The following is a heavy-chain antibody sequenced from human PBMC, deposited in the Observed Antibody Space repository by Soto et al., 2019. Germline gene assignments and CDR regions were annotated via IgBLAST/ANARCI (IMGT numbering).Heavy chain of an antibody. CDR3: ARDFTRQGERYKWFHP. J-gene: IGHJ5*02. V-gene: IGHV1-46*01. Sequence: ASGKGSCKASGYTFTSYYMHWVRQPPGQGLEWMGIINPSGGSTSYAQQFQGRVTMTRDTSTSTVDMALSSLRSEDTAVYYCARDFTRQGERYKWFHPRGQGTPVPVS. CDR2: INPSGGST. CDR1: GYTFTSYY.